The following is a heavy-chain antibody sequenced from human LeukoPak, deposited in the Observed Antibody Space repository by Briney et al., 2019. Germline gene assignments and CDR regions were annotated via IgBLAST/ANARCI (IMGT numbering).Heavy chain of an antibody. V-gene: IGHV3-11*04. Sequence: GGSLRLSCAASGFTFSDYYMSWIRQAPGEGLEWVLYISSSGSTIYYADSVKGRFTISRDNAKNSLYLQMNSLRAEDTAVYYCARDRGDYYDSSGYLDYWGQGTLVTVSS. CDR3: ARDRGDYYDSSGYLDY. CDR2: ISSSGSTI. J-gene: IGHJ4*02. CDR1: GFTFSDYY. D-gene: IGHD3-22*01.